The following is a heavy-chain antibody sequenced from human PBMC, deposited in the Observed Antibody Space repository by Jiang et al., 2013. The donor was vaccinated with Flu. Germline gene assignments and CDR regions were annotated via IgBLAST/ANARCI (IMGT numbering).Heavy chain of an antibody. CDR1: GASISSSTYY. J-gene: IGHJ4*01. V-gene: IGHV4-39*07. D-gene: IGHD5-12*01. CDR2: LYDDGSS. CDR3: ARAQKYSGFELPYFDY. Sequence: GPGLVKPSQTLSLTCTVSGASISSSTYYWVWIRQPPGKGLEWIGGLYDDGSSYYNPSLKGRVTMSVDTSKSQFSLKLSSVTAADTAAYYCARAQKYSGFELPYFDYWARNAGHRLF.